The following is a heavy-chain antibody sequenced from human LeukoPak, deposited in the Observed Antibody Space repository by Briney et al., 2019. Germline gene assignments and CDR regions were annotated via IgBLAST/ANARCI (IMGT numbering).Heavy chain of an antibody. J-gene: IGHJ4*02. Sequence: PGGSLRLSCAASGFTFDDYAMHWVRQAPGKGLEWVSGISWNSGSMGYADSVKGRFTISRDNAKNSLYLQMNSLRAEDKAFYYCAKGDCSSTSCWFDYWGQGTLVTVSS. V-gene: IGHV3-9*01. CDR1: GFTFDDYA. D-gene: IGHD2-2*01. CDR3: AKGDCSSTSCWFDY. CDR2: ISWNSGSM.